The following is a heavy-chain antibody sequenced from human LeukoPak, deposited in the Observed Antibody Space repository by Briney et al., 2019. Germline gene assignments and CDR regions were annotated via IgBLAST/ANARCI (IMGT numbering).Heavy chain of an antibody. CDR2: IIPIFGTA. Sequence: SVKVSCKASGGTLSSYAISWVRQAPGQGLEWMGGIIPIFGTANYAQKFQGRVTITADESTSTAYMELSSLRSEDTAVYYCARERGSYGYYYYGMDVWGKGTTVTVSS. D-gene: IGHD5-18*01. CDR3: ARERGSYGYYYYGMDV. V-gene: IGHV1-69*01. CDR1: GGTLSSYA. J-gene: IGHJ6*04.